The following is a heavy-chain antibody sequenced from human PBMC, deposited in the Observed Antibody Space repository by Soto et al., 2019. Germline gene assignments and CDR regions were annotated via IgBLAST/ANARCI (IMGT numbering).Heavy chain of an antibody. Sequence: SETLSLTCTVSGGSVSSGSYYWSWIRQPPGKGLEWIGYIYYSGSTNYNPSLKSRVTLSVDTSKNQFSLKLSSVTAADTAVYYCARDSAVAGTRGGTVFDYWGQGTLVTAPQ. V-gene: IGHV4-61*01. CDR1: GGSVSSGSYY. CDR3: ARDSAVAGTRGGTVFDY. CDR2: IYYSGST. D-gene: IGHD6-19*01. J-gene: IGHJ4*02.